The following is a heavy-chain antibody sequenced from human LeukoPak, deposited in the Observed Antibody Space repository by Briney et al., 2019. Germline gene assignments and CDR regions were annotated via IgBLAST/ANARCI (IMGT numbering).Heavy chain of an antibody. Sequence: SETLSLTCTVSGGSISSSSYYWGWIRQPPGKGLEWIGSIYYSGSTYYNPSLKSRVTISVDTSKNQFSLKLSSVTAADTAVYYCARSLPHLRGSFDYWGQGTLVTVSS. V-gene: IGHV4-39*07. CDR2: IYYSGST. J-gene: IGHJ4*02. D-gene: IGHD4-23*01. CDR1: GGSISSSSYY. CDR3: ARSLPHLRGSFDY.